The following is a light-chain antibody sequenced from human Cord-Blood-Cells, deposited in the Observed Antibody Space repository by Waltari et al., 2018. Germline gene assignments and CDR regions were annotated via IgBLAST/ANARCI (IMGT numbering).Light chain of an antibody. J-gene: IGLJ2*01. CDR1: SSDVGSYHL. CDR3: CSYAGSVV. Sequence: QSALTQPASVSGSPGQPTTISCTGTSSDVGSYHLVSWYQQHPGKAPKLMLYEGSKRPSGVSNRFAGSKSGNTASLTISGLQAEDEADYYCCSYAGSVVFGGGTKLTVL. CDR2: EGS. V-gene: IGLV2-23*01.